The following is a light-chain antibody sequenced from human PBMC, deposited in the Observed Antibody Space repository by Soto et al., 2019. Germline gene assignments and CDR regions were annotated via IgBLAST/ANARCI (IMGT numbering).Light chain of an antibody. Sequence: QSALAQPASVSGSPGQSVTISCTGTSSDVGAYNSVSWYQQHPDKAPQLMIYKGTQRPSGVSNRFSGSTSGNAASLTISGLQAGDEADYFCCSSAPESTYVFGTGTRSP. J-gene: IGLJ1*01. CDR3: CSSAPESTYV. V-gene: IGLV2-23*01. CDR2: KGT. CDR1: SSDVGAYNS.